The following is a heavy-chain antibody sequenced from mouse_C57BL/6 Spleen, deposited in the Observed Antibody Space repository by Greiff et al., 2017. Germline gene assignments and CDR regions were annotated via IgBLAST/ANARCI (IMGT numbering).Heavy chain of an antibody. CDR1: GFTFSDYY. Sequence: EVKLMESEGGLVQPGSSMKLSCTASGFTFSDYYMAWVRQVPEKGLEWVANINYDGSSTYYLDSLKSRFIISRDNAKNILYLQMSSLKSEDTATYYCSRELLLYYFDYWGQGTTLTVSS. V-gene: IGHV5-16*01. CDR2: INYDGSST. CDR3: SRELLLYYFDY. D-gene: IGHD1-1*01. J-gene: IGHJ2*01.